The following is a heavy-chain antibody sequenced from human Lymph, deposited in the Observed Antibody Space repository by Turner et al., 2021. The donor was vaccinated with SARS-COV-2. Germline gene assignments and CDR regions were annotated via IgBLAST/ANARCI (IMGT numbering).Heavy chain of an antibody. CDR2: IKQDGSEK. D-gene: IGHD1-26*01. CDR3: AIMGSSSWYFDY. CDR1: GFTFSYYW. J-gene: IGHJ4*02. Sequence: EVQLVESGGGLVQPGGSLRLSCAASGFTFSYYWMSWVRQSPGKGLEWVANIKQDGSEKYYVDSVKGRFTISRDNAKNSLFLQMNSLRAEDTAVYYCAIMGSSSWYFDYWGQGTLVTVSS. V-gene: IGHV3-7*01.